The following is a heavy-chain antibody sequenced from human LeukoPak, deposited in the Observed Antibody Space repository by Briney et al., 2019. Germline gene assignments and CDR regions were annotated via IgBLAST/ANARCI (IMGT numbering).Heavy chain of an antibody. Sequence: GESLKISCKVSGYTLSTYWIGWVRQMPGKGLEWMGIVYPADSDTRYSPSFQGQVTMSADKSISTAYLQWSSLKASDTAMYYCARLRVDGYSVFDYWGQGTLVTVSS. D-gene: IGHD5-24*01. CDR3: ARLRVDGYSVFDY. V-gene: IGHV5-51*01. CDR2: VYPADSDT. CDR1: GYTLSTYW. J-gene: IGHJ4*02.